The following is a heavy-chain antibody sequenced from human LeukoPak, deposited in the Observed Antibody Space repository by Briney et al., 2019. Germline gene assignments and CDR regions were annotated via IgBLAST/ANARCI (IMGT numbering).Heavy chain of an antibody. CDR3: ASMCSGGSCYSGLDAFDI. V-gene: IGHV3-11*01. CDR2: ISSSGSTI. D-gene: IGHD2-15*01. CDR1: GFTFSDYY. J-gene: IGHJ3*02. Sequence: GGSLRLSCAASGFTFSDYYMSWIRQTPGRGLGWVSYISSSGSTIYYADSVKGRFTISRDNAKNSLYLQMNSLRAEDTAVYYCASMCSGGSCYSGLDAFDIWGQGTMVTVSS.